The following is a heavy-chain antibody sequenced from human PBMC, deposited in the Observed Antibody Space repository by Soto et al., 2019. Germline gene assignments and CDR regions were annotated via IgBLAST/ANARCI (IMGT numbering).Heavy chain of an antibody. Sequence: SETLSLTCAVYGGSFSGYYWSWIRQPPGKGLEWIGYIYHSGSTYYNPSLKSRVTISVDRSKNQFPLKLSSVTAADTAVYYCARVAYCGGDCYRGFDPWGQGTLVTVSS. CDR1: GGSFSGYY. CDR3: ARVAYCGGDCYRGFDP. D-gene: IGHD2-21*02. V-gene: IGHV4-30-2*01. CDR2: IYHSGST. J-gene: IGHJ5*02.